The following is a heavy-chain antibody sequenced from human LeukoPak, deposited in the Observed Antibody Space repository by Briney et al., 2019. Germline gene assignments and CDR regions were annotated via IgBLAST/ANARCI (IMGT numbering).Heavy chain of an antibody. CDR2: IIPIFGTA. J-gene: IGHJ4*02. CDR1: GGTFSSYA. V-gene: IGHV1-69*05. D-gene: IGHD5-12*01. Sequence: SVKVSRKASGGTFSSYAISWVRQAPGQGLEWMGGIIPIFGTAKYAQKFQGRVTITTDESTSTAYMELSSLRSEDTAVYYCARSTRSYSGYDFPAYWGQGTLVTVSS. CDR3: ARSTRSYSGYDFPAY.